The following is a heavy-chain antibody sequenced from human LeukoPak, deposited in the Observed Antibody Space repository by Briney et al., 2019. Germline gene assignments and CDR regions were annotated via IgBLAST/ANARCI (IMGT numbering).Heavy chain of an antibody. V-gene: IGHV1-2*02. CDR1: GYTFTGYY. CDR2: INPNSGGT. D-gene: IGHD3-10*01. CDR3: ARVPYYYGSGSQTYYFDY. J-gene: IGHJ4*02. Sequence: ASVKVSCKASGYTFTGYYMHWVRQAPGQGLEWMGWINPNSGGTNYAQKFQGRVTMTRDMSISTAYMELSRLRSDDTAVYYCARVPYYYGSGSQTYYFDYWGQGTLVTVSS.